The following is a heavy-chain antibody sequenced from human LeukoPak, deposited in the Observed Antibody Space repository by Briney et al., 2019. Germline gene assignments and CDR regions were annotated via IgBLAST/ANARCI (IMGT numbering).Heavy chain of an antibody. CDR1: GFTFSNAW. J-gene: IGHJ3*02. Sequence: PGGSLRLSCAASGFTFSNAWMSWVRQAPGKGLEWVGRIKSKTDGGTTDYAAPVKGRFTISRDDSKNTLYLQMNSLKTEDTAVYYCTTFYCSSTSCHAFDIWGQGTMVTVSS. CDR3: TTFYCSSTSCHAFDI. D-gene: IGHD2-2*01. CDR2: IKSKTDGGTT. V-gene: IGHV3-15*01.